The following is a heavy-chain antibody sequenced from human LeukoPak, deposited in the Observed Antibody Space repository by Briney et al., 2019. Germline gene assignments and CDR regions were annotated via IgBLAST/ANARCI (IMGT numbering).Heavy chain of an antibody. V-gene: IGHV3-30-3*01. J-gene: IGHJ4*02. CDR2: ISYDGSNK. CDR3: AKDHATYYYDSSGYADY. D-gene: IGHD3-22*01. Sequence: GGSLRLSCAASGFTFSSYAMHWVRQAPGKGLEWVAVISYDGSNKYYADSVKGRFTISRDNSKNTLYLQMNSLRAEDTAVYYCAKDHATYYYDSSGYADYWGQGTLVTVSS. CDR1: GFTFSSYA.